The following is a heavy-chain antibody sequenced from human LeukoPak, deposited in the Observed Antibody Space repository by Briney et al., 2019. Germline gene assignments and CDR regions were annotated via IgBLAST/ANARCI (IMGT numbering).Heavy chain of an antibody. CDR3: ARGGQRYYDILTGYYNPPHFDY. CDR2: ISAYNGNT. CDR1: GYTFTSYG. D-gene: IGHD3-9*01. Sequence: ASVKVSCKASGYTFTSYGISWVRQAPGQGLEWMGWISAYNGNTNYAQKLQGRVTMTTDTSTSTAYMELRSLRSDDTAVYYCARGGQRYYDILTGYYNPPHFDYWGQGTLVTVSS. V-gene: IGHV1-18*01. J-gene: IGHJ4*02.